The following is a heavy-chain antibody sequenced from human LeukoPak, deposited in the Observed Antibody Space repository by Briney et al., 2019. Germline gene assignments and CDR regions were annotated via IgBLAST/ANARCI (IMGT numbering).Heavy chain of an antibody. CDR1: GFTFDNYG. CDR3: AAGYWFDP. J-gene: IGHJ5*02. Sequence: GGSLRLSCAASGFTFDNYGMSWVRQAPGKGLEWVSGVNSNGDSTAYADSVKGRFTISRDNAKNPLYLQMNSLRAEDTALYYCAAGYWFDPWGQGTLVTVSS. V-gene: IGHV3-20*04. CDR2: VNSNGDST.